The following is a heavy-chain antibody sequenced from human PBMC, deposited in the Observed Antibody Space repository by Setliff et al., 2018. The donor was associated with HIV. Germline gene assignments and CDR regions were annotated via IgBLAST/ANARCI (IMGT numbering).Heavy chain of an antibody. V-gene: IGHV4-38-2*02. Sequence: SETLSLTCSVSGYSLSSASYWGWIRQSPEKGLEWIGSISLSGSTYYNPSLQSRVTISIDMSKNHFSLNLKSVTAADTAVYYCARARSDWYNVRPYYFDLWGQGTPVTVSS. J-gene: IGHJ4*02. CDR1: GYSLSSASY. D-gene: IGHD6-19*01. CDR2: ISLSGST. CDR3: ARARSDWYNVRPYYFDL.